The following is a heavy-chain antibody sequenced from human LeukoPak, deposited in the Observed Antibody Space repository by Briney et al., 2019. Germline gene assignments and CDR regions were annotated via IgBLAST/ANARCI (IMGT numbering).Heavy chain of an antibody. CDR1: GGSISSYY. CDR2: IYYSGST. CDR3: ARDGQQLVPFRYFDL. Sequence: SETLSLTCTVSGGSISSYYWSWIRQPPGKGLEWIGYIYYSGSTNYNPSHKSRVTISVDTSKNQFSLKLSSVTAADTAVYYCARDGQQLVPFRYFDLWGRGTLVTVSS. J-gene: IGHJ2*01. V-gene: IGHV4-59*01. D-gene: IGHD6-13*01.